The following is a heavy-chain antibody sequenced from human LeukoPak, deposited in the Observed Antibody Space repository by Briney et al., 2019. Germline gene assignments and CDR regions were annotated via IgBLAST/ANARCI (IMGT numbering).Heavy chain of an antibody. J-gene: IGHJ4*02. Sequence: ASVKVSCKASGYTFTGYYMHWVRQAPGQGLEWMGWINPNSGGTNYAQKFQGRVTMTRDTSISTAYMELSRLRSDDTAVYYCARSHPPYSSSWIYFDYWGQGTLVTVSS. D-gene: IGHD6-13*01. CDR1: GYTFTGYY. CDR2: INPNSGGT. CDR3: ARSHPPYSSSWIYFDY. V-gene: IGHV1-2*02.